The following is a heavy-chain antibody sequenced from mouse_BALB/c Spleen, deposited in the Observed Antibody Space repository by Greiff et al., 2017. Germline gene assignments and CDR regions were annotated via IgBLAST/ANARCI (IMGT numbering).Heavy chain of an antibody. CDR1: GYAFSSYW. V-gene: IGHV1-80*01. J-gene: IGHJ2*01. CDR2: IYPGDGDT. Sequence: QVQLQQSGAELVRPGSSVKISCKASGYAFSSYWMNWVKQRPGQGLEWIGQIYPGDGDTNYNGKFKGKATLTADKSSSTAYMQLSSLTSEDSAVYFCARGDGTYYFDYGGQGTTLTVSS. CDR3: ARGDGTYYFDY. D-gene: IGHD2-1*01.